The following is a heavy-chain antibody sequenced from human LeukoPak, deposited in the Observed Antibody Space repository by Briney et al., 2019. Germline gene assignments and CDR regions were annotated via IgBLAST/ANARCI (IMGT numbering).Heavy chain of an antibody. D-gene: IGHD7-27*01. CDR3: AKDGGLWVSAHWGDS. CDR2: ITTSDGNT. J-gene: IGHJ4*02. V-gene: IGHV3-23*01. CDR1: GFTSSSYT. Sequence: GGSLRLSCAASGFTSSSYTMSWVRQAPGKGLEWVSTITTSDGNTYYADSVKGRFTVSRDNSKNTLYLQMNSLRAEDTAVYYCAKDGGLWVSAHWGDSWGRGTLVTVSS.